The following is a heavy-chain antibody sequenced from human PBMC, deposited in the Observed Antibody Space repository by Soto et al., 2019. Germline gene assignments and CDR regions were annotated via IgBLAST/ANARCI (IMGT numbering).Heavy chain of an antibody. J-gene: IGHJ1*01. D-gene: IGHD3-10*01. CDR3: ARVWVRGVIIRSEYFQH. V-gene: IGHV3-7*01. CDR2: IKQDGSEK. Sequence: GGSLRLSCAASGFTFSSYWMSWVRQAPGKGLEWVANIKQDGSEKYYVDSVKGRFTISRDNAKNSLYLQMNSLRAEDTAVYYCARVWVRGVIIRSEYFQHWGQGTLVTVSS. CDR1: GFTFSSYW.